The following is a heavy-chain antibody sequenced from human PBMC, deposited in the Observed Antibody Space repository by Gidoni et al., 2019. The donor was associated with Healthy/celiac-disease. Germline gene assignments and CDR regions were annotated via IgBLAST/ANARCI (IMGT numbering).Heavy chain of an antibody. CDR2: IYHSGST. D-gene: IGHD3-22*01. V-gene: IGHV4-4*02. J-gene: IGHJ4*02. CDR3: ASTYDSSGYYLGAVY. Sequence: QVQLQESGPGLVKPSGTLSLTCAVSGGSICSSNWWSWVRQPPGKGLEWIGEIYHSGSTNYNPSLKSRVTISVDKSKNQFSLKLSSVTAADTAVYYCASTYDSSGYYLGAVYWGQGTLVTVSS. CDR1: GGSICSSNW.